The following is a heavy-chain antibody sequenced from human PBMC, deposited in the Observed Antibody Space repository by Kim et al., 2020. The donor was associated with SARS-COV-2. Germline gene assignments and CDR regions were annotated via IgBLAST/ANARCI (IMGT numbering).Heavy chain of an antibody. V-gene: IGHV5-51*01. J-gene: IGHJ4*02. Sequence: SPSFQGQVTITADKSISTAYLQWSSLKASDTAMYYCARLGYGGSARPIDYWGQGTLVTVSS. D-gene: IGHD1-26*01. CDR3: ARLGYGGSARPIDY.